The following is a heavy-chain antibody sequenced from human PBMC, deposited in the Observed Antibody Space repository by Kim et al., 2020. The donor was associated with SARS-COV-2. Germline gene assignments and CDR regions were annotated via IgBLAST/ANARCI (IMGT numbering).Heavy chain of an antibody. V-gene: IGHV1-2*06. Sequence: ASVKVSCKASGYTFTGYYMHWVRQAPGQGLEWMGRINPNSGGTNYAQKFQGRVTMTRDTSISTAYMELSRLRSDDTAVYYCAREPRGSSWYNWFDPWGQGTLVTVSS. CDR2: INPNSGGT. J-gene: IGHJ5*02. D-gene: IGHD6-13*01. CDR3: AREPRGSSWYNWFDP. CDR1: GYTFTGYY.